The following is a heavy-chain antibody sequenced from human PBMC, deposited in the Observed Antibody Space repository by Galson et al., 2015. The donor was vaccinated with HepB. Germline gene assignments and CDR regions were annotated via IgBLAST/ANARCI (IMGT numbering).Heavy chain of an antibody. D-gene: IGHD3-16*01. CDR2: IYYSGST. V-gene: IGHV4-59*08. Sequence: ETLSLTCTVSGGFISSYYWSWIRQPPGKGLEWIGYIYYSGSTNYNPSLESRVIISVVMSKSQFSLTLDSVTAADTAVYYCASGLGGIFDYWGQGTLVTVSS. CDR3: ASGLGGIFDY. CDR1: GGFISSYY. J-gene: IGHJ4*02.